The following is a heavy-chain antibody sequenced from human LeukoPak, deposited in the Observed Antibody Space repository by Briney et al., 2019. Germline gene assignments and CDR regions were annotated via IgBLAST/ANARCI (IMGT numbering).Heavy chain of an antibody. J-gene: IGHJ3*02. CDR1: GFTFDDYA. CDR2: ISWNSGSI. V-gene: IGHV3-9*01. D-gene: IGHD2-15*01. CDR3: AKDLEGYCSGGSCYSAHAFDI. Sequence: GRSLRLSCAASGFTFDDYAMHWVRQAPGKGLEWVSGISWNSGSIGYADSVKGRFTISRDNAKNSLYLQMNSLRAEDTALYYCAKDLEGYCSGGSCYSAHAFDIRGQGTMVTVSS.